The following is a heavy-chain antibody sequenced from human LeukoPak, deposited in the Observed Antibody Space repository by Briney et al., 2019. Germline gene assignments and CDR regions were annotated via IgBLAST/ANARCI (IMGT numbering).Heavy chain of an antibody. CDR2: IIPIFGTA. J-gene: IGHJ6*04. Sequence: ASVKVSCKASGGTFSSYAISWVRQAPGQGLEWMGGIIPIFGTANYAQKFQGRVTITADKSTSTAYMELSSLRSEDTAVYYCASGEVDGPGSYSEYGIDVWGKGTTVTVSS. CDR3: ASGEVDGPGSYSEYGIDV. V-gene: IGHV1-69*06. CDR1: GGTFSSYA. D-gene: IGHD3-10*01.